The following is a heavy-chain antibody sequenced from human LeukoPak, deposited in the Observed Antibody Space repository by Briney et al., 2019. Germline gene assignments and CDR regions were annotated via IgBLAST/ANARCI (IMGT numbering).Heavy chain of an antibody. J-gene: IGHJ5*02. CDR2: IYQSGSA. D-gene: IGHD2-2*01. Sequence: SETLSLTCAVSGYAISSGYQWAWIRQPPGKGLEWIGSIYQSGSAHYNPSLKSRVTISVDTSNNQFSLKLSSVTAADTAVYYCARDPRWLTPDCTSTSCYENYFDPWGQGTLVTVSS. V-gene: IGHV4-38-2*02. CDR1: GYAISSGYQ. CDR3: ARDPRWLTPDCTSTSCYENYFDP.